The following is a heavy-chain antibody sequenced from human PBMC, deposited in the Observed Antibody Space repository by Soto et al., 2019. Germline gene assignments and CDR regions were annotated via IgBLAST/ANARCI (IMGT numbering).Heavy chain of an antibody. Sequence: EVQLLESGGGLVQPGGSLRLSCVASGFTFSSYAMSWVRQAPGKGLEWVSVISGTGGSTYYADSVKGRFTISRDNSKNMLYVQMNSLRTEDTAEYYCAKVPGAYSPCCFDSWGQGILLTVSS. CDR3: AKVPGAYSPCCFDS. J-gene: IGHJ4*02. CDR1: GFTFSSYA. CDR2: ISGTGGST. D-gene: IGHD2-21*01. V-gene: IGHV3-23*01.